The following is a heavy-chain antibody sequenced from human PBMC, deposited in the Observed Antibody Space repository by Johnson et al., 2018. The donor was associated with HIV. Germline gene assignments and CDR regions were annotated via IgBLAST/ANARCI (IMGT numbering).Heavy chain of an antibody. J-gene: IGHJ3*02. D-gene: IGHD7-27*01. Sequence: VQLVESGGGLVQPGGSLRLSCAASGFTFSNYAMNWVRQAPGKGLEWVSGINWNGGSTGDADSVKGRFTISRDNAKNSMYLQMNSLKTEDTAVYYCASSWGNAFDIWGQGTMVTVSS. V-gene: IGHV3-20*04. CDR3: ASSWGNAFDI. CDR1: GFTFSNYA. CDR2: INWNGGST.